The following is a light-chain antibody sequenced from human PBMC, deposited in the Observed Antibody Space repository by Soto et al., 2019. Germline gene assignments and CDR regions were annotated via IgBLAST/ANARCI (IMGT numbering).Light chain of an antibody. CDR2: DTS. Sequence: DIVLTQSPATLSLSPGERATLYCGASQRVSGGFLAWYQQKPGLAPRLILYDTSFRATGIPDRFSGSGSGTDFTLTISRLEPEDFAVYYCQQYGNSPITFGQGTRLEIK. V-gene: IGKV3D-20*01. CDR1: QRVSGGF. CDR3: QQYGNSPIT. J-gene: IGKJ5*01.